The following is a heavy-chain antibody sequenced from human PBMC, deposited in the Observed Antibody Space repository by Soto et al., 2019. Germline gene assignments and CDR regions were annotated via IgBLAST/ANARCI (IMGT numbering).Heavy chain of an antibody. Sequence: VASVKVSCKASGYTFTSYAMHWVRQAPGQRLEWMGWINAGNGNTKYSQKFQGRVTITRDTSASTAYMGLSSLRSEDTAVYYCARSLGYCTNGVCPMDVWGQGTTVTVSS. CDR3: ARSLGYCTNGVCPMDV. V-gene: IGHV1-3*01. J-gene: IGHJ6*02. D-gene: IGHD2-8*01. CDR1: GYTFTSYA. CDR2: INAGNGNT.